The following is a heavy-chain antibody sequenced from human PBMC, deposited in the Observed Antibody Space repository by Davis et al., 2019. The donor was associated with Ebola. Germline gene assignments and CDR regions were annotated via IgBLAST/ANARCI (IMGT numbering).Heavy chain of an antibody. CDR1: GFSFDEYA. CDR2: INSDGSTT. D-gene: IGHD1/OR15-1a*01. J-gene: IGHJ4*02. V-gene: IGHV3-74*01. CDR3: AREREEGVNKNFDY. Sequence: GESLKISCAASGFSFDEYAMHWVRQAPGKGLVWVSRINSDGSTTNYADSVKGRFTVSRDNAKNTLYMQMDSLGAEDTAVYYCAREREEGVNKNFDYWGQGTLVTVSS.